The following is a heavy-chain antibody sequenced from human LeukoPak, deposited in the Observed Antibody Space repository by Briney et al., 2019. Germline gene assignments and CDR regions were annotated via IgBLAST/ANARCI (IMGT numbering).Heavy chain of an antibody. CDR1: GCTFSSYG. CDR3: AKDGLGCGELYDAFDI. CDR2: IRDDVSNK. Sequence: GGSVRLSCTASGCTFSSYGMHWVRQAPGKGLEWVAFIRDDVSNKYYADSVKGRFTISRDNSKNTPYMQMNSLRAEDTAVYYFAKDGLGCGELYDAFDIWGQGTMVTVSS. J-gene: IGHJ3*02. D-gene: IGHD1-26*01. V-gene: IGHV3-30*02.